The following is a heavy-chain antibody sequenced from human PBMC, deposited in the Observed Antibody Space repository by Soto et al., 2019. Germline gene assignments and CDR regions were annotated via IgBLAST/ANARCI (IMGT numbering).Heavy chain of an antibody. CDR3: ARASGYYDFWSGYYPPDY. Sequence: SVKVSCKXSGGTFSSYAISWVRQAPGQGLEWMGGIIPIFGTANYAQKFQGRVTITADESTSTAYMELSSLRSEDTAVYYCARASGYYDFWSGYYPPDYWGQGTLVTVSS. V-gene: IGHV1-69*13. CDR1: GGTFSSYA. J-gene: IGHJ4*02. D-gene: IGHD3-3*01. CDR2: IIPIFGTA.